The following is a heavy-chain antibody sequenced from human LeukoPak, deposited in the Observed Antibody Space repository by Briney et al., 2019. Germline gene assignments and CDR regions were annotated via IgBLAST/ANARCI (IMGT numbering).Heavy chain of an antibody. CDR2: MSYSGST. CDR1: GVSISSSSYY. V-gene: IGHV4-39*01. Sequence: PSETLSLTCTVSGVSISSSSYYWGWIRQPPGKGLEWIGSMSYSGSTYYNPSLKSRITISVDTSKNQFSLKLSSVTAADTAVYYCARVDYYDSSGYPGNWYFDLWGRGTLVTVSS. J-gene: IGHJ2*01. CDR3: ARVDYYDSSGYPGNWYFDL. D-gene: IGHD3-22*01.